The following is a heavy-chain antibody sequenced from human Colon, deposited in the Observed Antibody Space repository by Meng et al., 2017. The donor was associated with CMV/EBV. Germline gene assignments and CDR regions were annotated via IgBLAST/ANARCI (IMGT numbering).Heavy chain of an antibody. V-gene: IGHV3-11*01. CDR1: GFIMRDYY. CDR2: ISGSSNTI. D-gene: IGHD4-17*01. J-gene: IGHJ4*02. CDR3: VRAEYGDYGGY. Sequence: GGSLRLSCAISGFIMRDYYLAWIRQAPGKGLEWISYISGSSNTIYYADSVKGRFTTSRDNAMRSLYLQMNSLTAEDTAVYYCVRAEYGDYGGYWGQGTLVTVSS.